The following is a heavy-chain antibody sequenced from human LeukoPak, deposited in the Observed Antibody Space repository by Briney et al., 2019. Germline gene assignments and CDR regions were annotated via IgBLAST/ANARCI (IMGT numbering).Heavy chain of an antibody. CDR3: GLLVAAAGSDAFDI. CDR1: GGSFSSYY. V-gene: IGHV4-59*03. D-gene: IGHD6-13*01. Sequence: SETPSLTCTVSGGSFSSYYWSWIRQPPGRGLEWIGYIYYTGSTNYNPSLKSRVTISVDTSKNQFSLKLSAVTAADTAVYYCGLLVAAAGSDAFDIWGQGTMVTVSS. J-gene: IGHJ3*02. CDR2: IYYTGST.